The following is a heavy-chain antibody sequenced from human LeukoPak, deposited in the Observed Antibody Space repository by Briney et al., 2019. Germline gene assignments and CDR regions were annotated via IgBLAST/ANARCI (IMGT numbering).Heavy chain of an antibody. Sequence: SETLSLTCTVSGGSISSYYWTWIRQPPGKGLEWIGSIYSSGSTNYNPSLKSRVTISVDTSWNQFSLKLGSVTTADTAVYCCARGPLGDPRAFDVWGQGTMVTVSS. J-gene: IGHJ3*01. CDR2: IYSSGST. D-gene: IGHD3-16*01. CDR1: GGSISSYY. CDR3: ARGPLGDPRAFDV. V-gene: IGHV4-59*01.